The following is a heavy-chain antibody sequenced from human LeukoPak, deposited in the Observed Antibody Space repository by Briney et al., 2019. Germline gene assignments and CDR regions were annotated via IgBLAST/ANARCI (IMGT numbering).Heavy chain of an antibody. J-gene: IGHJ3*02. V-gene: IGHV3-74*01. CDR1: GFTFSSYW. CDR2: INSDGSST. D-gene: IGHD3-9*01. CDR3: ARAPIRYPFKGDAFDI. Sequence: GGSLRLSCAASGFTFSSYWMHWVRQAPGKGLVWVSRINSDGSSTSYADSVKGRFTISRDNAKSTLYLQMNSLRAEDTAVYYCARAPIRYPFKGDAFDIWGQGTMVTVSS.